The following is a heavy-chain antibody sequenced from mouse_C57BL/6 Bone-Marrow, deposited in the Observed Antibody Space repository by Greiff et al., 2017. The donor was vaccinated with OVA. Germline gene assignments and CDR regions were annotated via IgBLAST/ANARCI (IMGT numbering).Heavy chain of an antibody. Sequence: VQLQQSGAELVKPGASVKLSCKASGYTFTEYTIHWVKQRSGQGLEWIGWFYPGSGSIKYNEKFKDKATLTADKSYSTVYMELSRLTSEDSAVYSCARHERSFYDYDQRTWFAYWGQGTLVTVSA. CDR3: ARHERSFYDYDQRTWFAY. CDR2: FYPGSGSI. J-gene: IGHJ3*01. CDR1: GYTFTEYT. D-gene: IGHD2-4*01. V-gene: IGHV1-62-2*01.